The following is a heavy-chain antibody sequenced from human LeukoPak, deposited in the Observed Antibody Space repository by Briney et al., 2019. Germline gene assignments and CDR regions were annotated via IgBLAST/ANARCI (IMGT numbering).Heavy chain of an antibody. J-gene: IGHJ6*03. D-gene: IGHD5-12*01. Sequence: SETLSLTCTVSGGSISSYYWSWIRQPAGKGLEWIGRIYTSGSTNYNPSLKSRVTMSVDTSKNQFSLKLSSVTAADTAVYYCARGSGGYSGYDTYYYYMDVWGKGTTVTVSS. CDR1: GGSISSYY. CDR2: IYTSGST. CDR3: ARGSGGYSGYDTYYYYMDV. V-gene: IGHV4-4*07.